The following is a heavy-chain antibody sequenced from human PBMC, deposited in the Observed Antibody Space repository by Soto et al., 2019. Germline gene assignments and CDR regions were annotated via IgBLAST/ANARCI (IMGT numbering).Heavy chain of an antibody. CDR2: ISSSSSTI. Sequence: GGSLRLSCAASGFTFSSYSMNWVRQAPGKGLEWVSYISSSSSTIYYADSVKGRFTISRDNAKNSLYLQMNSLRAEDTAVYYCARDPIIRKRPPRYFDYWGQGTLVTVSS. D-gene: IGHD3-10*01. V-gene: IGHV3-48*01. CDR3: ARDPIIRKRPPRYFDY. J-gene: IGHJ4*02. CDR1: GFTFSSYS.